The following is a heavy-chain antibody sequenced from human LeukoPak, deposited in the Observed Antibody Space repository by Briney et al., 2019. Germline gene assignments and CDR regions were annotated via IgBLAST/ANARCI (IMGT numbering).Heavy chain of an antibody. Sequence: SQTLSLTCTVSGGSISSGGYYWSWIRQHPGKGLEWIGYIYYSGSTYYNPSLKSRVTISVDTSKNQFSLKLSSVTAADTAVYYCARGRIKYYYDSSGYSLGTPFDYWGQGTLVTVSS. V-gene: IGHV4-31*03. J-gene: IGHJ4*02. CDR1: GGSISSGGYY. CDR2: IYYSGST. D-gene: IGHD3-22*01. CDR3: ARGRIKYYYDSSGYSLGTPFDY.